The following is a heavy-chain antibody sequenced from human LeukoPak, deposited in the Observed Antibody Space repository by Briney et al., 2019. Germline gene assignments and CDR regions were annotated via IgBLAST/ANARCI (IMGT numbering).Heavy chain of an antibody. CDR2: ISNGGVT. J-gene: IGHJ4*02. CDR1: DLTVSDYY. CDR3: GGSGSYYTPSYY. D-gene: IGHD3-10*01. V-gene: IGHV3-53*01. Sequence: GGSLRLSCATSDLTVSDYYMSWVRQAPGRGLEWVSVISNGGVTYYADSVKGRFTISRDDSNDTVYLQMNNVRPEATAVYYCGGSGSYYTPSYYWGQGTLVTVSS.